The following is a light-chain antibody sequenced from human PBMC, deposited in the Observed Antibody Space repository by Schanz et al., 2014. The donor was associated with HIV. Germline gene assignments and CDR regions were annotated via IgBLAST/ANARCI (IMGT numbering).Light chain of an antibody. Sequence: EIVLPQSPATLSLSPGERATLSCRASQSVSDNYLAWYQQRPGQAPRLLIYDASSRATGIPDRFSGSGSGTDFTLTIIRLEPEDFAVYYCQQYGTSLITFGQGTRLEI. CDR3: QQYGTSLIT. CDR2: DAS. CDR1: QSVSDNY. J-gene: IGKJ5*01. V-gene: IGKV3-20*01.